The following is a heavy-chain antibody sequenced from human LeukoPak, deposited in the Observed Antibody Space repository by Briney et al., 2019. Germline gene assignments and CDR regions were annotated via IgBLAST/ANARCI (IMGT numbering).Heavy chain of an antibody. J-gene: IGHJ4*02. D-gene: IGHD3-22*01. Sequence: PGGSLRLSCAASGFTFDDYAMHWVRHAPGKGLEWVSGISWNSGSIGYADSVKGRFTISRDNAKNSLYLQMNSLRAEDTALYYCAKEEPNYYDSSGYLDYWGQGTLVTVSS. CDR2: ISWNSGSI. V-gene: IGHV3-9*01. CDR3: AKEEPNYYDSSGYLDY. CDR1: GFTFDDYA.